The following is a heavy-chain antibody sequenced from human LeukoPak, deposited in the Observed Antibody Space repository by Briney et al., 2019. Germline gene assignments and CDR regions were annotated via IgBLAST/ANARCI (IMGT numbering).Heavy chain of an antibody. CDR3: ARGGDYGDYAWFDP. Sequence: ASVKVSCKASGGTFSSYAISWVRQAPGQGLEWMGGIIPIFGTANYAQKFQGRVTITADESTSTAYMELSSLRSEGTAVYYCARGGDYGDYAWFDPWGQGTLVTVSS. CDR1: GGTFSSYA. V-gene: IGHV1-69*13. CDR2: IIPIFGTA. J-gene: IGHJ5*02. D-gene: IGHD4-17*01.